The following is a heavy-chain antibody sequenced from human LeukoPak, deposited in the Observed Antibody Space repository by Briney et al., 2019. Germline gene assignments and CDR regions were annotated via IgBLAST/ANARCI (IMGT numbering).Heavy chain of an antibody. J-gene: IGHJ4*02. CDR1: GFTFSSYG. Sequence: PGGSLRLSCAASGFTFSSYGMHWVRQAPGKGLEWVAVIWYDGSNKYYADSVKGRFTISRDNSKNTLYLQMNSLRAEDTAVYYCARELGNFRGFYNWGQGTLVTVPS. CDR3: ARELGNFRGFYN. D-gene: IGHD1-7*01. V-gene: IGHV3-33*01. CDR2: IWYDGSNK.